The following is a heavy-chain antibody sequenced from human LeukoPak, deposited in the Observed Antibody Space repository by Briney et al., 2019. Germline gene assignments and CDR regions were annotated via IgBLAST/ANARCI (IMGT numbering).Heavy chain of an antibody. CDR1: GFTFTNYA. CDR3: AKDRVVVAATTFDS. Sequence: GGSLRLSCAASGFTFTNYAMSWVRQAPGKGLQWVSGISGSGGTTYYADSVKGRFTISRDNAKNTLYLQMNSLRAEDTAVYFCAKDRVVVAATTFDSWGQGTLVTVSS. V-gene: IGHV3-23*01. J-gene: IGHJ4*02. D-gene: IGHD2-15*01. CDR2: ISGSGGTT.